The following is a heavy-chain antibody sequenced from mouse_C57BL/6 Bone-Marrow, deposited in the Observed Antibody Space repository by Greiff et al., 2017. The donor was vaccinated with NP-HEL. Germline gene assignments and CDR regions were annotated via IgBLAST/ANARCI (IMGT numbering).Heavy chain of an antibody. D-gene: IGHD1-1*01. Sequence: EVQLVVSGGGLVKPGGSLKLFCAASGFTFSDYGMHWVRQAPEKGLEWVAYISSGSSTFYYADPVTGRFTISRDNAKNTLFLQMTSLRSEDTAMYYCARNYYGTEYYFDYWGQGTTLTVSS. V-gene: IGHV5-17*01. CDR3: ARNYYGTEYYFDY. CDR2: ISSGSSTF. J-gene: IGHJ2*01. CDR1: GFTFSDYG.